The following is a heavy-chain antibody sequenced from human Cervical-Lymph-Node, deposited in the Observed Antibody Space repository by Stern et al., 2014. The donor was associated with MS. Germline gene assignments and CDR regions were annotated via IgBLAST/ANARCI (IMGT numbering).Heavy chain of an antibody. V-gene: IGHV1-69*01. CDR1: GGTFSKFP. CDR3: ALSSETSDRWYSLGYDL. CDR2: IFPVFGTP. J-gene: IGHJ5*02. D-gene: IGHD6-13*01. Sequence: VQLVESGAEVTKPGSSVNVSCQASGGTFSKFPSSWVRQAPGQGLEWMGGIFPVFGTPTYAQEFRGRVTITADVSTSTVYMELSSLRSDDTAVYYCALSSETSDRWYSLGYDLWGQGTLVTVSS.